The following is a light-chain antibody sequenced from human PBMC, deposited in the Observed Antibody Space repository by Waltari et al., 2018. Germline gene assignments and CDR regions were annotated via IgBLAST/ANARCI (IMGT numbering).Light chain of an antibody. CDR1: QDISTS. Sequence: EIVLTQSPDFQSVTPKEKVTITCRASQDISTSLHWYQQTPEQSPKLLIKYASESFSGVPSRFSGSGSGTHFTRTINSLEAEDAATYYCQQSRSFPLTFGGGTKVEIK. CDR2: YAS. V-gene: IGKV6-21*01. J-gene: IGKJ4*01. CDR3: QQSRSFPLT.